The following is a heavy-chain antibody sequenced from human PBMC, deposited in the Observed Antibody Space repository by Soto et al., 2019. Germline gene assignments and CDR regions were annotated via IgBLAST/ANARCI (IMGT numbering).Heavy chain of an antibody. J-gene: IGHJ4*02. D-gene: IGHD6-13*01. CDR3: ARHSKGWVAAAGTLDY. CDR2: IYYSGST. CDR1: GGSISSSSYY. Sequence: QLQLQESGPGLVKPSETLSLTCTVSGGSISSSSYYWGWIRQPPGKGLEWIGSIYYSGSTYYNPSLKSRVTISVDTSKNQFSLKLSSVTAADTAVYYCARHSKGWVAAAGTLDYWGQGTLVTVSS. V-gene: IGHV4-39*01.